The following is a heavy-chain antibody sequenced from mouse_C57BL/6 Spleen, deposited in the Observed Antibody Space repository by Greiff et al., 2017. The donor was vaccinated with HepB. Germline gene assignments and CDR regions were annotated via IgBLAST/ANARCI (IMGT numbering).Heavy chain of an antibody. D-gene: IGHD1-1*01. Sequence: QVQLQQSGAELVRPGTSVKVSCKASGYAFTNYLIEWVKQRPGQGLEWIGVINPGSGGTNYNEKFKGKATLTADKSSSTAYMQLSSLTSEDSAVYFCARSPAYGSSYDYFDYWGEGTTLTVSS. CDR1: GYAFTNYL. V-gene: IGHV1-54*01. CDR3: ARSPAYGSSYDYFDY. J-gene: IGHJ2*01. CDR2: INPGSGGT.